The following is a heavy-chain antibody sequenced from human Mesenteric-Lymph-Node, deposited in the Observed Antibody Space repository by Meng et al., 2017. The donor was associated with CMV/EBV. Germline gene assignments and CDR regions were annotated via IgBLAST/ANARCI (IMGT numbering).Heavy chain of an antibody. J-gene: IGHJ4*02. D-gene: IGHD1-26*01. V-gene: IGHV4-39*01. CDR1: GGSISSSSYY. CDR2: IYYSGST. CDR3: ARRRIVGATSHFDY. Sequence: SETLSLTCTVSGGSISSSSYYWGWIRQPPGKGLEWIGSIYYSGSTYYNPSLKSRVTISVDTSKNQFSLKLSSVTAADTAVYYCARRRIVGATSHFDYWGQGTLVTVSS.